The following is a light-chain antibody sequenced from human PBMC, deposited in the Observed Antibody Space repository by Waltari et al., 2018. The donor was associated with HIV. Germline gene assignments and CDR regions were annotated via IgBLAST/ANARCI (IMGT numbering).Light chain of an antibody. CDR3: QQYSTSPFT. CDR1: QRVSSTY. Sequence: EKVLTQSPGALSCSPGERATIPCRASQRVSSTYMAWYQQRPGQAPRLLIYGASSRATGIPDRFLGSGSGTDFTLTINRLEPEDFAVYYCQQYSTSPFTLGQGTRLEIK. J-gene: IGKJ5*01. CDR2: GAS. V-gene: IGKV3-20*01.